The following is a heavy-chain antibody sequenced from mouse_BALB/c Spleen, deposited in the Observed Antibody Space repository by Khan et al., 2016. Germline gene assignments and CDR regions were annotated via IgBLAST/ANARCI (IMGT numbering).Heavy chain of an antibody. V-gene: IGHV2-6-7*01. CDR3: ARDGWGYYAMDY. CDR2: IWGDGTT. D-gene: IGHD2-2*01. J-gene: IGHJ4*01. Sequence: QVQLKESGPGLVAPSQSLSIICTVSGFSLIAYGVNWVRQPPGKSLEWLGMIWGDGTTDYNSALKSRLNITKDNSKSQVFLKMNSLQTDDTARYYCARDGWGYYAMDYWGQGTSVTVSS. CDR1: GFSLIAYG.